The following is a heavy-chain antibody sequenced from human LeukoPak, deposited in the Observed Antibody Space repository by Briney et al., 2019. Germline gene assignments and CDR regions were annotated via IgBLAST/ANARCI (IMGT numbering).Heavy chain of an antibody. Sequence: GWSLRLSCAASGFTFTDYYVTWIRQAPGRGLEWVSYISSGGSTIYYADSVKGRFTISRDNAKNSLFLQMNSLRAEDTAVYYCARRRDYFDYWGQGTLVTVSS. CDR3: ARRRDYFDY. J-gene: IGHJ4*02. CDR2: ISSGGSTI. CDR1: GFTFTDYY. V-gene: IGHV3-11*01.